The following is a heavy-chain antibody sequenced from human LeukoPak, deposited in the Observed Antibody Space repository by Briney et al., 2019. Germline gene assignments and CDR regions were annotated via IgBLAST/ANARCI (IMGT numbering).Heavy chain of an antibody. CDR3: ARDVVDGVVGMDV. CDR2: ISSSSSYI. CDR1: GFTFSSYS. D-gene: IGHD2-21*01. J-gene: IGHJ6*02. Sequence: GGSLRLSCAASGFTFSSYSMNWVRQAPGKGLEWVSSISSSSSYIYYADSVKGRFTISRDNAKNSLYLQMNSLRAEDTAVYYCARDVVDGVVGMDVWGRGTTVTVSS. V-gene: IGHV3-21*01.